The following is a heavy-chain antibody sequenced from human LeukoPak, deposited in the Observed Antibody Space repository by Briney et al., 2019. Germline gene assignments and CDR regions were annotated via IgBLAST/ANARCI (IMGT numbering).Heavy chain of an antibody. V-gene: IGHV3-43*02. CDR3: AKVPLKGYNYGYYFDY. J-gene: IGHJ4*02. CDR1: GFTFDDYA. CDR2: ISGDGGST. D-gene: IGHD5-18*01. Sequence: GGSLRLPCAASGFTFDDYAMHWVRQAPGKGLEWVSLISGDGGSTIYADSVKGRFTISRDNSKNSLYLRMNSLRTEDTALYYCAKVPLKGYNYGYYFDYWGQGTLVTVSS.